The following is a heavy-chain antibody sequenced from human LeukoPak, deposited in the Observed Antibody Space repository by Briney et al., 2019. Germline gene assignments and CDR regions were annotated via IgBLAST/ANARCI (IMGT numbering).Heavy chain of an antibody. CDR1: GFTFSSYA. CDR2: ISYDGSNK. J-gene: IGHJ6*02. V-gene: IGHV3-30-3*01. D-gene: IGHD2-15*01. CDR3: ARPYCSGGSCYIGMDV. Sequence: GGSLRLSCAASGFTFSSYAMHWVRQAPGKGLEWVEVISYDGSNKYYADSVKGRFTISRDNSKNTLYLQMNSLRAEDTAVYYCARPYCSGGSCYIGMDVWGQGTTVTVSS.